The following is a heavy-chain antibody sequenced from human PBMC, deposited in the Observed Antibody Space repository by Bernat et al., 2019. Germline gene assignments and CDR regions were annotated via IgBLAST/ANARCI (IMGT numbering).Heavy chain of an antibody. CDR3: ARQPNEGSWYNYFDS. CDR1: GGSISSGGYY. D-gene: IGHD6-13*01. V-gene: IGHV4-31*03. Sequence: QVQLQESGPGLVKPSQTLSLTCTVSGGSISSGGYYWSWIRQHPGKGLEWIGYIYYSGSTYYNPSLKSRVTISVDTSKNQFSLKVSSVTAADTAVYYCARQPNEGSWYNYFDSWGRGALVIVSS. CDR2: IYYSGST. J-gene: IGHJ4*02.